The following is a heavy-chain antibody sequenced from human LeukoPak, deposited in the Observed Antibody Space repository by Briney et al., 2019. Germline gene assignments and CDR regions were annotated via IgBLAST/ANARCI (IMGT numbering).Heavy chain of an antibody. CDR2: ISYDGSNK. CDR1: GFTFSSYA. J-gene: IGHJ4*02. D-gene: IGHD2-15*01. V-gene: IGHV3-30*04. CDR3: ARDCNYFDY. Sequence: PGGSLRLSCAASGFTFSSYAMHWVRQAPGKGLEWVAVISYDGSNKYYADSVKGRFTISRDNSKNTLYLQMNSLRAEDTAVYYCARDCNYFDYWGQGTLVTVSS.